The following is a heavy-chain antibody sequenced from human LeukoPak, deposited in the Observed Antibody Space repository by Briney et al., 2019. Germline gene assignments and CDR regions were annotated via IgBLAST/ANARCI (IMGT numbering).Heavy chain of an antibody. CDR3: ARHVDYYGSGSYSNWFDP. D-gene: IGHD3-10*01. J-gene: IGHJ5*02. CDR1: GYSFTSYW. V-gene: IGHV5-10-1*01. Sequence: GESLKISRKGSGYSFTSYWISWVRQMPGKGLEWMGRIDPSDSYTNYSPSFQGHVTISADKSISTAYLQWSSLKASDTAMYYCARHVDYYGSGSYSNWFDPWGQGTLVTVSS. CDR2: IDPSDSYT.